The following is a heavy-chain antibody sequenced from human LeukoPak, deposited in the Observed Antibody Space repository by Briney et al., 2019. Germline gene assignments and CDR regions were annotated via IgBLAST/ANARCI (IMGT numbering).Heavy chain of an antibody. CDR2: ISYDGSNK. CDR1: GFTFSSYG. CDR3: AKLPGGSSLFVP. Sequence: GGSLRLSCAASGFTFSSYGMHWVRQAPGKGLEGVAVISYDGSNKYYADSVKGRFTIPRDNSKNTLYLQMNSLRAEDTAVYYCAKLPGGSSLFVPWGQGTLVTVSS. V-gene: IGHV3-30*18. D-gene: IGHD6-13*01. J-gene: IGHJ5*02.